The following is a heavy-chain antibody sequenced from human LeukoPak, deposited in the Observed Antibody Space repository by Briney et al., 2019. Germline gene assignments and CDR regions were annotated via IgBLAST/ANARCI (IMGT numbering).Heavy chain of an antibody. CDR2: ISWNSGSI. D-gene: IGHD2-15*01. V-gene: IGHV3-9*03. Sequence: GRSLRLSCAASGFTFDDYAMHWVRQAPGKGLEWVSGISWNSGSIGYADSVKGRFTISRDNAKNSLYLQMNSLRAEDIALYYCAKAGRRYCSGGSCYWFDYWGQGTLVTVSS. CDR3: AKAGRRYCSGGSCYWFDY. CDR1: GFTFDDYA. J-gene: IGHJ4*02.